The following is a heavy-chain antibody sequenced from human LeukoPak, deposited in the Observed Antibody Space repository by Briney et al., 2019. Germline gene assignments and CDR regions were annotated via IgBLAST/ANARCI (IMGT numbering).Heavy chain of an antibody. V-gene: IGHV4-39*01. CDR3: ARHVSVAVTNFFDY. CDR1: GGSISSRNYY. J-gene: IGHJ4*02. Sequence: PSETLSLTCTVSGGSISSRNYYWGWIRQPPGKGLEWIGGVYYTGTTYSNPSLKSRVTISVDTSKNQFSLRLSSVTAADTAVYYCARHVSVAVTNFFDYWGQGTLVTVSS. CDR2: VYYTGTT. D-gene: IGHD6-19*01.